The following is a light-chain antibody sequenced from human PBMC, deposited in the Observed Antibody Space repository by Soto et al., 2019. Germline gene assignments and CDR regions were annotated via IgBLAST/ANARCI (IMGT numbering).Light chain of an antibody. Sequence: DIQMTQSPSSLSASVGDRVTITCRASQSIATSLDWYQQKPGKAPNVLIHSASTLQNGVPSRFSGSGSGTDFTLTISSLEPEDFATYYCQQSYDIGTFGQGTKVDIK. CDR3: QQSYDIGT. CDR1: QSIATS. V-gene: IGKV1-39*01. J-gene: IGKJ1*01. CDR2: SAS.